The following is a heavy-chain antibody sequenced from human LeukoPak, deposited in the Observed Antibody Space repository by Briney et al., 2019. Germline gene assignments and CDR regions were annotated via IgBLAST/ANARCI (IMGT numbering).Heavy chain of an antibody. CDR2: INGDGSWT. D-gene: IGHD2-2*01. J-gene: IGHJ4*02. Sequence: GGSLRLSCAASGNYWMHWVRQAPGKGLVWVSHINGDGSWTTYADSVKGRFTISKDNAKNTVYLQMNNLRAEVTAVYYCDSFYETYWGRGTLVTVSS. CDR3: DSFYETY. CDR1: GNYW. V-gene: IGHV3-74*01.